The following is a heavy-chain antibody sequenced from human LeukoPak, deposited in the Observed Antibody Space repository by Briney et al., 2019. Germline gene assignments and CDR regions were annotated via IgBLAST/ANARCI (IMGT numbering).Heavy chain of an antibody. D-gene: IGHD3-10*01. CDR3: AKSNGYGLVDI. CDR2: IFYSGST. J-gene: IGHJ3*02. CDR1: GFTFSDYY. Sequence: PGGSLRLSCAASGFTFSDYYMTWIRQPPGKGLEWIGNIFYSGSTYYSPSLKSRVTISLDTSRNQFSLKLNSVTAADTAVYYCAKSNGYGLVDIWGQGTMVTVSS. V-gene: IGHV4-34*12.